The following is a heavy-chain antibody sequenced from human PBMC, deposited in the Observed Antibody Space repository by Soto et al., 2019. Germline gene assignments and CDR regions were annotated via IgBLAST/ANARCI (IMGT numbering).Heavy chain of an antibody. V-gene: IGHV1-69*02. CDR3: ARRGYSYGPNWFDP. CDR1: GGTFSSYT. Sequence: QVQLVQSGAEVKKPGSSVKVSCKASGGTFSSYTIRWVRQAPGQGLEWMGRIIPILGIANYAQKFQGRVTITADKSTSTAYMELSSLRSEDTAVYYCARRGYSYGPNWFDPWGPGTLVTVSS. J-gene: IGHJ5*02. CDR2: IIPILGIA. D-gene: IGHD5-18*01.